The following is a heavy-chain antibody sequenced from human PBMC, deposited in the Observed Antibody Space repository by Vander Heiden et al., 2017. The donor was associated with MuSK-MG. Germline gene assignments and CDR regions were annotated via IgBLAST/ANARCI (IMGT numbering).Heavy chain of an antibody. CDR3: ARDFYMGYGDSYDAFDI. Sequence: EVQLVESGGGLVKPGGSLRLSCAASGFTFSSYSMNWVRQAPGKGLEWVSSISSSSSYIYYADSVKGRVTISRDNAKNSLYLQMNSLRAEDTAVYYCARDFYMGYGDSYDAFDIWGQGTMVTVYS. CDR2: ISSSSSYI. V-gene: IGHV3-21*01. CDR1: GFTFSSYS. D-gene: IGHD4-17*01. J-gene: IGHJ3*02.